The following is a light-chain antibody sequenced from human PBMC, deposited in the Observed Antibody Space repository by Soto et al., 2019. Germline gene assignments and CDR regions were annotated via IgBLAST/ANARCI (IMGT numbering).Light chain of an antibody. CDR2: DAS. J-gene: IGKJ1*01. CDR1: QSLRSS. Sequence: ETMMTQSPDTLSVSLGERATLSCRASQSLRSSLAWYQQKPGQAPRLLIYDASTRATGIPARFSGSWSGTDFTLTISGLQSEDFAVYYCQQYNNWPQTFGQGTKVDIK. V-gene: IGKV3-15*01. CDR3: QQYNNWPQT.